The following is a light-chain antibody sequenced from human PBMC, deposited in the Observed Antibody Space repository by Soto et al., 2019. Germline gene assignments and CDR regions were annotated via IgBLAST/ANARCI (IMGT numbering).Light chain of an antibody. CDR1: QSISSW. V-gene: IGKV1-5*03. J-gene: IGKJ2*01. CDR2: KAS. CDR3: QQYNSYSGT. Sequence: DIQMTQSPSTLSASVGDRVTITCRASQSISSWLAWYQQKPGKAPKLLIYKASSLESGVPSRFSGSGSGTEFPLTISSLQPYDFATYYCQQYNSYSGTFGQGTKLEIK.